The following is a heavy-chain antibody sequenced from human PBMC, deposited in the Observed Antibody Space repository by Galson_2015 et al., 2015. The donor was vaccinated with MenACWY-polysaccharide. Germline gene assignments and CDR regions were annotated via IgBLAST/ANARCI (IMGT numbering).Heavy chain of an antibody. CDR3: ARGREARALRWGGYRFRADAFDI. CDR2: MNPNSGNT. D-gene: IGHD3-16*02. CDR1: GYTFRSYE. V-gene: IGHV1-8*01. Sequence: SVKVSCKASGYTFRSYEINWVQQAPGQGLEWMGWMNPNSGNTHYAQKFQGRITMTKNTSISTIYMDLSSLRSEDSAVYYCARGREARALRWGGYRFRADAFDIWGQGTVVTVSS. J-gene: IGHJ3*02.